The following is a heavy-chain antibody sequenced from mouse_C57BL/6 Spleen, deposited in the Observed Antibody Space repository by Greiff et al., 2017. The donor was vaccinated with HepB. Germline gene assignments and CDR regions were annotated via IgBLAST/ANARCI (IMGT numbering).Heavy chain of an antibody. CDR2: IYPGSGST. CDR1: GYTFTSYW. J-gene: IGHJ3*01. V-gene: IGHV1-55*01. CDR3: ARCLYDYDGFAY. D-gene: IGHD2-4*01. Sequence: VQLQQPGAELVKPGASVKMSCKASGYTFTSYWITWVKQRPGQGLEWIGDIYPGSGSTNYNEKFKSKATLTGDTSSSTAYMQLSSLTSEDSAVYYCARCLYDYDGFAYWGQGTLVTVSA.